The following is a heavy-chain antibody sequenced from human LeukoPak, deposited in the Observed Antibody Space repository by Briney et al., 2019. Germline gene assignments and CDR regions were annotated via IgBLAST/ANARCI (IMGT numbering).Heavy chain of an antibody. Sequence: VASVKVSCKASGGTFSSYAISWVRQAPGQGLEWMGRIIPILGIANYAQKFQGRVTITADKSTSTAYMELSSLRSEDTAVYYCARNYYDSSGYYPLYGMDVWGQGTTVTVSS. D-gene: IGHD3-22*01. CDR3: ARNYYDSSGYYPLYGMDV. J-gene: IGHJ6*02. CDR2: IIPILGIA. V-gene: IGHV1-69*04. CDR1: GGTFSSYA.